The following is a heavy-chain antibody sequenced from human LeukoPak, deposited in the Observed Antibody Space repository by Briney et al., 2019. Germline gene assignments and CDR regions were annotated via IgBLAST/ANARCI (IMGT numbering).Heavy chain of an antibody. V-gene: IGHV3-66*01. Sequence: GGSLRLSCAAPGFTVSSNYMSWVRQAPGKGLEWVSVIYSGGSTYYADSVKGRFTISRDNSKNTLSLQMNSLRAEDTAVYYCAKGQKPVIAALAFDYWGQGTLVTVSS. CDR2: IYSGGST. D-gene: IGHD6-13*01. CDR1: GFTVSSNY. CDR3: AKGQKPVIAALAFDY. J-gene: IGHJ4*02.